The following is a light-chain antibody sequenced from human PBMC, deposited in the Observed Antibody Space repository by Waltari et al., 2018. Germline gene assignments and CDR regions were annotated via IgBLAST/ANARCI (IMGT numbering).Light chain of an antibody. CDR3: QSSDSSGTFGV. V-gene: IGLV3-25*03. CDR2: KDK. Sequence: SYELTQPPSVSVSPGQTASITCSGDGLAKHYGHWYQQKPGQAPVLVMYKDKGRPSGSPDRFSGSSSVTTVTLTITGVLTGDEADYYCQSSDSSGTFGVFGGGTKLTVL. CDR1: GLAKHY. J-gene: IGLJ3*02.